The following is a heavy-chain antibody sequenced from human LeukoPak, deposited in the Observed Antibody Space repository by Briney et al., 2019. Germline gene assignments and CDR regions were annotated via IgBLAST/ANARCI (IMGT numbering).Heavy chain of an antibody. Sequence: GGSLRLSCAASGFSFSSYWMHWVRQAPGKGLVWVSRINSDGSITTYADTVKGRFTISRDNAKNTLYLQMNSLRAEDTAVYYCARDRVYCGSTSCYAYYFDYWGQGTLVTVSS. CDR1: GFSFSSYW. J-gene: IGHJ4*02. V-gene: IGHV3-74*01. CDR3: ARDRVYCGSTSCYAYYFDY. D-gene: IGHD2-2*01. CDR2: INSDGSIT.